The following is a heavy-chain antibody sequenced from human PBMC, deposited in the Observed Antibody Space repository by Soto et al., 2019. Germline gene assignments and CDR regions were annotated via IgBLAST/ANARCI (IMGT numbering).Heavy chain of an antibody. V-gene: IGHV1-3*01. Sequence: MCWPYHENEQRLEWMGWINAGNGNTKYSQKFQGRVTITRDTSASTAYMELSSLRSEDTAVYYCARVVICSGGSCYYWFDPWGQGTLVTVSS. J-gene: IGHJ5*02. D-gene: IGHD2-15*01. CDR3: ARVVICSGGSCYYWFDP. CDR2: INAGNGNT.